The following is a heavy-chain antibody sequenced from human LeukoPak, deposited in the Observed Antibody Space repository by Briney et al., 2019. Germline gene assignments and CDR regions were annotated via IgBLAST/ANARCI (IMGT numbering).Heavy chain of an antibody. Sequence: AGGSLRLSCAASGFTFSSYSMNWVRKAPGKGLEWVSYISSSSSTIYYADSVKGRFTISRDNAKNSLYLQMNSLRAEDTAVYYCARGGSLNFDYWGQGTLVTVSS. CDR2: ISSSSSTI. J-gene: IGHJ4*02. CDR3: ARGGSLNFDY. D-gene: IGHD1-26*01. V-gene: IGHV3-48*01. CDR1: GFTFSSYS.